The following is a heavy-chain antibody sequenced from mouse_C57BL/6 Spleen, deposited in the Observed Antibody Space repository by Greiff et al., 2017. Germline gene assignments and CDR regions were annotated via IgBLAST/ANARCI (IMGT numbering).Heavy chain of an antibody. Sequence: VQLQQSGPELVKPGASVKISCKASGYAFSSSWMNWVKQRPGKGLEWIGLIYPGDGDTNYNGKFKGKATLTADKSSSAAYMQLSSLTSEDSAVYFCAKGESSGDYAMDYWGQGTSVTVSS. V-gene: IGHV1-82*01. J-gene: IGHJ4*01. CDR2: IYPGDGDT. CDR3: AKGESSGDYAMDY. CDR1: GYAFSSSW. D-gene: IGHD6-2*01.